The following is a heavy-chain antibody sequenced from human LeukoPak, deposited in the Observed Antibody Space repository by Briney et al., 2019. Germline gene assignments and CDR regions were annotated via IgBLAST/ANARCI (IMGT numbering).Heavy chain of an antibody. D-gene: IGHD3-9*01. CDR1: GGSISSGGYS. CDR3: ARVKLDILTGYYIAFDY. Sequence: PSQTLSLTCAVSGGSISSGGYSWSWIRQPPGKGLEWIGYIYHSGSTNYNPSLKSRVTISVDTSKNQFSLKLSSVTAADTAVYYCARVKLDILTGYYIAFDYWGQGTLVTVSS. V-gene: IGHV4-30-2*01. J-gene: IGHJ4*02. CDR2: IYHSGST.